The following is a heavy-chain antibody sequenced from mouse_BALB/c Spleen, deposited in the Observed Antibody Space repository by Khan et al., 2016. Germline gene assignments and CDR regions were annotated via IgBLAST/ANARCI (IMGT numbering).Heavy chain of an antibody. CDR2: INPGSGST. CDR1: GYAFTNVL. V-gene: IGHV1-54*01. J-gene: IGHJ3*01. D-gene: IGHD1-1*01. Sequence: QVQLQQSGADLVRPGTSVKVSCKATGYAFTNVLIDWIKQRPGQGLDWIGVINPGSGSTNYNEKFKGKATLTADKSSSTAYMQLSSLTSDDSTVYYGASQDGSSYVGFAYWGQGTLVTVSA. CDR3: ASQDGSSYVGFAY.